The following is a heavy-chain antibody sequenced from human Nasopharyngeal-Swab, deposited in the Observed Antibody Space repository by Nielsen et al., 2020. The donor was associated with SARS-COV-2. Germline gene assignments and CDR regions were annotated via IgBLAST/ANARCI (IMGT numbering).Heavy chain of an antibody. V-gene: IGHV3-11*05. Sequence: GESLKISCAASGFTFSDYYMSWIRQAPGEGLEWVSYISSSSSYTNYADSVKGRFTISRDNAKNSLYLQMNSLRADDTAVYYCARGSIRGIIISDFDYWGQGTLVTVSS. CDR1: GFTFSDYY. J-gene: IGHJ4*02. CDR2: ISSSSSYT. CDR3: ARGSIRGIIISDFDY. D-gene: IGHD3-10*01.